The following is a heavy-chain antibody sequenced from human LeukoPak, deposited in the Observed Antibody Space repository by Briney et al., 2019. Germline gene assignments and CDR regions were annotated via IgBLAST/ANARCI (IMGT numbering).Heavy chain of an antibody. Sequence: SVKVSCKASGGTFSSYAISWVRQAPGQGLEWMGGIIPIFGTANYAQKFQGRVTITADESTSTAYMELSSLRSEDTAVYSCARDRVAAAGTNWFDPWGQGTLVTVSS. J-gene: IGHJ5*02. CDR3: ARDRVAAAGTNWFDP. D-gene: IGHD6-13*01. CDR1: GGTFSSYA. V-gene: IGHV1-69*13. CDR2: IIPIFGTA.